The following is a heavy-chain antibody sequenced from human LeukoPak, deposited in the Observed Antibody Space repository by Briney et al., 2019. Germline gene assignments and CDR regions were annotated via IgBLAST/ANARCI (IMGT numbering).Heavy chain of an antibody. CDR2: ISYDGSNK. Sequence: PLRSPRLSCAASGFTFSSYGMHWVRQAPGKGLEWVAVISYDGSNKYYADSVKGRFTISRDNSKNTLYLQMNSLRAEDTAVYYCAKDLYDYWGHLTIVTVSS. J-gene: IGHJ4*03. CDR3: AKDLYDY. CDR1: GFTFSSYG. V-gene: IGHV3-30*18.